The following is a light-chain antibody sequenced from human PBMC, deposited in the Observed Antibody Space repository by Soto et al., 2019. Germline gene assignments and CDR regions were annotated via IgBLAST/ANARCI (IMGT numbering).Light chain of an antibody. CDR3: KHYGTAAL. J-gene: IGKJ3*01. V-gene: IGKV3-20*01. CDR1: QSVSSSY. Sequence: EIVLTQSPGTLSLSPGERATLSCRASQSVSSSYLAWYQQKPGQAPRLLIYDTSDRATGIPDRFSASGSGTDFTLTVSRLEPEDFAGYYCKHYGTAALFGPGTKVDIK. CDR2: DTS.